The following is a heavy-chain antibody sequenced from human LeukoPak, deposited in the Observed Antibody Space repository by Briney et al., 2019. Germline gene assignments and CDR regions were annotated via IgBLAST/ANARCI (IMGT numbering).Heavy chain of an antibody. J-gene: IGHJ4*02. CDR3: ATGSRLYYDFWSGYYTLDY. CDR1: GYTLTELS. V-gene: IGHV1-24*01. D-gene: IGHD3-3*01. CDR2: SDPEDGET. Sequence: GASVKVSCKVSGYTLTELSMHWVRQAPGKGLEWMGGSDPEDGETIYAQKFQGRVTMTEDTSTDTAYMELSSLRSEDTAVYYCATGSRLYYDFWSGYYTLDYWGQGTLVTVSS.